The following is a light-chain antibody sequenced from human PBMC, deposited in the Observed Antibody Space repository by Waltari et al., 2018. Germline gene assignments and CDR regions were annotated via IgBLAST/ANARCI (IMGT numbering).Light chain of an antibody. J-gene: IGLJ2*01. CDR3: SSYAGSYTVV. Sequence: QSALTQPRSVSGSPGQSITISCTGTSSDIGGYDYVSWYQQHPDKAPKVMIYDISRRPAGVPDRFSGSKSGNTASLTISGLQAEDEADYYCSSYAGSYTVVFGGGTQVTVL. CDR2: DIS. CDR1: SSDIGGYDY. V-gene: IGLV2-11*01.